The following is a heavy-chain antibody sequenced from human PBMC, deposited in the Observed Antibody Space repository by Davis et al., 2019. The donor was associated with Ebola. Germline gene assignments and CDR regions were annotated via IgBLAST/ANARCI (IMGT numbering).Heavy chain of an antibody. J-gene: IGHJ4*02. Sequence: ASVKVSCKASGYTFTSYAMHWVRQAPGQRLEWMGWINAGNGNTKYSQKFQGRVTITRDTSASTAYMELSSLRSEDTAVYYCARDTTQEAVLWFGEFDYWGQGTLVTVSS. CDR1: GYTFTSYA. CDR3: ARDTTQEAVLWFGEFDY. V-gene: IGHV1-3*01. D-gene: IGHD3-10*01. CDR2: INAGNGNT.